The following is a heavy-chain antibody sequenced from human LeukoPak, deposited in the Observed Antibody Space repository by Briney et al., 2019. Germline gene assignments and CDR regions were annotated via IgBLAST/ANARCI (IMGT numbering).Heavy chain of an antibody. Sequence: PGGSLRLSCAASGFTFSNAWMSWVRQAPGKGLEWVGRIKSKTDGGTIDYAAPVKGRFTISRDDSKNTLYLQMNSLKTEDTAVYYCTTSGPAASYYYYYGMDVWGQGTTVTVSS. V-gene: IGHV3-15*01. J-gene: IGHJ6*02. CDR2: IKSKTDGGTI. D-gene: IGHD2-2*01. CDR1: GFTFSNAW. CDR3: TTSGPAASYYYYYGMDV.